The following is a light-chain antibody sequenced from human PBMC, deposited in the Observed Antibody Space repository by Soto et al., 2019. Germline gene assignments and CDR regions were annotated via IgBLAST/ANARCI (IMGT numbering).Light chain of an antibody. CDR2: GAS. CDR3: QQGHNWPLT. Sequence: EIVITQSPATLSLSPGERAALSCRASQSINSELAWYQQKPGQPPRLLIYGASTRAIGVPARFTGSESGSEFTLTISALQSEDFAVYYCQQGHNWPLTFGQGTRLEI. V-gene: IGKV3-15*01. CDR1: QSINSE. J-gene: IGKJ2*01.